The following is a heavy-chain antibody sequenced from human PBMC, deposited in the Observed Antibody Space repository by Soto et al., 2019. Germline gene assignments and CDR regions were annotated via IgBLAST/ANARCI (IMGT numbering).Heavy chain of an antibody. CDR2: ISAYNGNT. D-gene: IGHD3-22*01. J-gene: IGHJ6*02. CDR3: ARDPYYYDSTRRYYYGMDV. CDR1: GYTFTSYG. Sequence: ASVKVSCKASGYTFTSYGISWVRQAPGQGLEWMGWISAYNGNTNYAQKLQGRVTMTTDTSTSTAYMELRSLRSDDTAVYYCARDPYYYDSTRRYYYGMDVWGQGTTVTVSS. V-gene: IGHV1-18*01.